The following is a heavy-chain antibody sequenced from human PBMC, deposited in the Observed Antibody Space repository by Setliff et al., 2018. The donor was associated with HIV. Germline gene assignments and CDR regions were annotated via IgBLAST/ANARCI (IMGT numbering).Heavy chain of an antibody. CDR3: ARSRTSSGYYGVTGYGMDV. CDR2: LHLSGDT. D-gene: IGHD3-22*01. J-gene: IGHJ6*02. CDR1: GASSSSHY. V-gene: IGHV4-4*07. Sequence: LSLTCTVSGASSSSHYWSWIRQPAGKGLEWIGRLHLSGDTNYNPSLKSRVTISVATSKNQFSLKLNSVTTADTAVYYCARSRTSSGYYGVTGYGMDVWGQGTTVTVSS.